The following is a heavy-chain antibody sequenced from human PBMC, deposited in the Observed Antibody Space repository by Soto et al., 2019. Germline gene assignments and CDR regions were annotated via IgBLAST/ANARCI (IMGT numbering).Heavy chain of an antibody. CDR3: AREDHYSYYGMDV. V-gene: IGHV1-46*01. J-gene: IGHJ6*02. CDR1: GYTFSDYY. Sequence: ASVKVSCEASGYTFSDYYMHWVRQAPGQGLEWMGVINPSGDRATYAQKLQGRVTMTRDTSTNTVYMDLSSLRSEDTAVYYCAREDHYSYYGMDVWGQGTTVTVSS. D-gene: IGHD2-21*01. CDR2: INPSGDRA.